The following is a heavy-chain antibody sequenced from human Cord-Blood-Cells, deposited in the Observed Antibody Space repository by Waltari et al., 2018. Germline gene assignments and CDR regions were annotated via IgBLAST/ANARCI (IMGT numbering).Heavy chain of an antibody. CDR1: GGSISSSCYY. CDR3: ARLKLFGDYDY. J-gene: IGHJ4*02. V-gene: IGHV4-39*01. D-gene: IGHD4-17*01. CDR2: IYYSGST. Sequence: QLQLQESGPGLVKPSGTRSLTCTVSGGSISSSCYYWGRIRQPPRKGLDWIGSIYYSGSTHYSPSPKRRLTISVDTPKNQFSLELSSVTAADTAVYYCARLKLFGDYDYWGQRTLVTVSS.